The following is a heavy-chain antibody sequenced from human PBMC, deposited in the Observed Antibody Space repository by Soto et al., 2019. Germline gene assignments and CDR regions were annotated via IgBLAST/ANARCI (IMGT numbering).Heavy chain of an antibody. CDR1: GGTTSSYT. V-gene: IGHV1-69*02. D-gene: IGHD1-1*01. CDR3: ALRTGNRNPLAD. Sequence: QVQLVQSGAEVERPGSSVKVSCKTSGGTTSSYTIGWVRQAPGQGLEWMGNIVPMINKIDYAQKFQGRVTITADKSTRTVYMELNSLRSEDTAVYFCALRTGNRNPLADWGQGTLVTVSS. J-gene: IGHJ4*02. CDR2: IVPMINKI.